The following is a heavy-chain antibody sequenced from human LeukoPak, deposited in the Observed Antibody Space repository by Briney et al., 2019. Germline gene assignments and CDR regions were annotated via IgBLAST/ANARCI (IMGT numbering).Heavy chain of an antibody. Sequence: ASVKVSCKASGYTFTGYYMHWVRQAPGQGLEWMGGIIPIFGTANYAQKLQGRVTMTTDTSTSTAYMELRSLRSDDTAVYYCARVLYYGSGQWYFDLWGRGTLVTVSS. CDR1: GYTFTGYY. J-gene: IGHJ2*01. D-gene: IGHD3-10*01. CDR3: ARVLYYGSGQWYFDL. V-gene: IGHV1-18*04. CDR2: IIPIFGTA.